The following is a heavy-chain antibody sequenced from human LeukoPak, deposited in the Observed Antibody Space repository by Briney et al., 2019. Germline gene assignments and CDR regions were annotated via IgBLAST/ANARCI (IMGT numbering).Heavy chain of an antibody. CDR2: MNPNSGNT. V-gene: IGHV1-8*01. J-gene: IGHJ6*02. CDR3: ARPMTENYYYYGMDV. CDR1: GYTFTSYD. Sequence: ASVKVSCKASGYTFTSYDINWVRQATGQGLEWMGWMNPNSGNTGYAQKFQGRVTMTRNTSISTAYMELNSLRSEDTAVYYCARPMTENYYYYGMDVWGQGITVTVSS.